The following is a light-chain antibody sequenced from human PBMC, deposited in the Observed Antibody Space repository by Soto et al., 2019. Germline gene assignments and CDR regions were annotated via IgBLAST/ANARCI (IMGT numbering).Light chain of an antibody. J-gene: IGLJ2*01. CDR2: DVS. CDR3: SSYTSSNTVV. V-gene: IGLV2-14*01. Sequence: QSALTQPASVSGSPGQSITISCTGTSSDVGGYNYVSWYQQHPGKAPKLMIYDVSNRPSGVSNRFSGSKSVNTASLTISGLQAEAVADYYCSSYTSSNTVVFGGGTKLTVL. CDR1: SSDVGGYNY.